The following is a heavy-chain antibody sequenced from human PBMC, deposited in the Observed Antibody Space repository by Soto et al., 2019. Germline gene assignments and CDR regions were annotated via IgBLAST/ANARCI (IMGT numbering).Heavy chain of an antibody. D-gene: IGHD6-6*01. CDR3: ARDRFGSEYSSSPFDY. Sequence: ASVKVSCKASGYTFPSYGITWVRQAPGQGLEWMGWISAYNGNTNYAQKLQGRVTMTTDTSTSTAYMELRSLRSDDTAVYYCARDRFGSEYSSSPFDYWGQGTLVTVSS. CDR2: ISAYNGNT. V-gene: IGHV1-18*01. CDR1: GYTFPSYG. J-gene: IGHJ4*02.